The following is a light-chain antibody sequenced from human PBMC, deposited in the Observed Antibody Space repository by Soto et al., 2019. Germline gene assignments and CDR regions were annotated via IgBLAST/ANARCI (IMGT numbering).Light chain of an antibody. CDR2: KAS. CDR1: QSISTW. Sequence: DIQMTQSPSTLSASVGDRVTITCRASQSISTWLAWYQQKPGKAPNLLIYKASSLESGVPSRFSGSGSGTEFTVTISSPQTDDFGTYYCQQYNAYSKWTFGQVTKVVVK. J-gene: IGKJ1*01. CDR3: QQYNAYSKWT. V-gene: IGKV1-5*03.